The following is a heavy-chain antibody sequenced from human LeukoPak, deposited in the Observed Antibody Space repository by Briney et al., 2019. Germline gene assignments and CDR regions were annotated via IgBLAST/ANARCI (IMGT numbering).Heavy chain of an antibody. CDR3: FRFDYYDTCGQVDY. J-gene: IGHJ4*02. Sequence: SQTLSLTCAISGDSVSSNSAAWIWIRQSPSRGLEWLGRTYYRSKWYDDYAVSVKSRITIKSDTSKNQFSLQLNSVTPEDTAVYYCFRFDYYDTCGQVDYWGQGTLVTVSS. D-gene: IGHD3-22*01. CDR2: TYYRSKWYD. V-gene: IGHV6-1*01. CDR1: GDSVSSNSAA.